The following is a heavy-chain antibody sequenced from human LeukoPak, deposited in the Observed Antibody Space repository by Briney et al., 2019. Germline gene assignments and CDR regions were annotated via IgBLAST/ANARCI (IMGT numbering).Heavy chain of an antibody. CDR3: ARGGIAVAGTWYYFDY. Sequence: SVKVSCKASGGTFSSYAISWVRQAPGQGLEWMGGIIPIFGTANYAQKFQGRVTITADESTSTAYMELSSLRSEDTAVYYCARGGIAVAGTWYYFDYWGQGTLVTVSS. J-gene: IGHJ4*02. CDR2: IIPIFGTA. D-gene: IGHD6-19*01. V-gene: IGHV1-69*13. CDR1: GGTFSSYA.